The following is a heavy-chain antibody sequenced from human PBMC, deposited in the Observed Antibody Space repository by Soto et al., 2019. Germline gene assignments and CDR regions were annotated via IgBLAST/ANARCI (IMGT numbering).Heavy chain of an antibody. CDR1: GYTFTSYA. V-gene: IGHV1-3*01. CDR3: ARLYYGSESYYFDY. Sequence: QVQLVQSGAEVKKPGASVKVSCKASGYTFTSYAMHWVRQAPGQRLEWMGWINAGNGNTKYSQKFQGRVTITRDTSASTAYMELSSLRSEDTAVYYCARLYYGSESYYFDYWGQGTLVTVSS. D-gene: IGHD3-10*01. CDR2: INAGNGNT. J-gene: IGHJ4*02.